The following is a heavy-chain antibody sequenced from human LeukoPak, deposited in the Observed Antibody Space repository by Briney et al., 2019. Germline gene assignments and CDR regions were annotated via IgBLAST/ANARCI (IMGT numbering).Heavy chain of an antibody. D-gene: IGHD3-22*01. V-gene: IGHV4-39*07. J-gene: IGHJ5*02. CDR2: IYTSGST. Sequence: PSETLSLTCTVSGGSISSNNYYWGWIRQPPGKGLEWIGRIYTSGSTNYNPSLKSRVTMSVDTSKNQFSLKLSSVTAADTAVYYCARDLYYDGAWFDPWGQGTLVTVSS. CDR3: ARDLYYDGAWFDP. CDR1: GGSISSNNYY.